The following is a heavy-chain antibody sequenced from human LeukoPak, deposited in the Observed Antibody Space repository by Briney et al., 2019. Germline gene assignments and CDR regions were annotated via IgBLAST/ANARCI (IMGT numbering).Heavy chain of an antibody. V-gene: IGHV1-2*02. CDR2: INPNSGGT. J-gene: IGHJ5*02. CDR1: GYTFTGYY. CDR3: ARDLSSGGYFYNWFDP. D-gene: IGHD3-10*01. Sequence: ASVKVSCKASGYTFTGYYMHWVRQAPGQGLEWMGWINPNSGGTNYAQKFQGRVTMTRDTSISTAYMELSRLRSDDTAVYYCARDLSSGGYFYNWFDPWGQGTLVTVSS.